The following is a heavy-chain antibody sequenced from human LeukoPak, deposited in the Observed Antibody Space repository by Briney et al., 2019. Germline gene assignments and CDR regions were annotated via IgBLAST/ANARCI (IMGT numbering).Heavy chain of an antibody. Sequence: SETLSLTCAVYGGSFNGYYWSWIRQPPGKGLEWIAEINRSGSTNYNPSLKSRVTISLGTSKNQFSLRLNSVTAADTAVYYCAKWMGDSFRRVFDYWAQGTLVTVPS. CDR1: GGSFNGYY. J-gene: IGHJ4*02. CDR3: AKWMGDSFRRVFDY. CDR2: INRSGST. V-gene: IGHV4-34*01. D-gene: IGHD2-21*02.